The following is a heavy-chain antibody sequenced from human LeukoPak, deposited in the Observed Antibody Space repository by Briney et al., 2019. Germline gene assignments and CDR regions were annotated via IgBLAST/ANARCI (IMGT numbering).Heavy chain of an antibody. CDR3: ARPQPRGWIQLWSNDAFDI. CDR1: GFTFSSYA. V-gene: IGHV3-23*01. D-gene: IGHD5-18*01. Sequence: PGGSLRLSCAASGFTFSSYAMSWVRQTPGKGLEWVSSISDRGDETYYADSVRGRFTISRDNAKNSLYLQMNSLRAEDTAVYYCARPQPRGWIQLWSNDAFDIWGQGTMVTVSS. CDR2: ISDRGDET. J-gene: IGHJ3*02.